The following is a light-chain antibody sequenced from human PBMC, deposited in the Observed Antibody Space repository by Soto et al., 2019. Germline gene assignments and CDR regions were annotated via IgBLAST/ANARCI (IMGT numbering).Light chain of an antibody. CDR2: DAS. J-gene: IGKJ4*01. CDR3: QQRTGWLFT. V-gene: IGKV3-11*01. Sequence: EIVLTQSPATLSLSPGERATLSCRASQSVGIYFAWCHQKPRQDPRLLIYDASTRATGSPAKCSGSGSGTDVFIPISSLEPEDFGVLYCQQRTGWLFTFGRGTKVEIK. CDR1: QSVGIY.